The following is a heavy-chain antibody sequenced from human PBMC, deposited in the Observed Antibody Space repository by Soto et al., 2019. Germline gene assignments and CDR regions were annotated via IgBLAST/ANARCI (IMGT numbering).Heavy chain of an antibody. CDR2: VNPNSGNT. V-gene: IGHV1-8*01. CDR3: ARGRRANFAP. Sequence: ASVKRSCKTAGYTFTIYDSIWGRRVAGQGLEWMGWVNPNSGNTGYAQKFQDRVTMTRDRFISTAYMELRSLTYEDTAVYYCARGRRANFAPWGQGTLVTVSS. J-gene: IGHJ5*02. D-gene: IGHD6-25*01. CDR1: GYTFTIYD.